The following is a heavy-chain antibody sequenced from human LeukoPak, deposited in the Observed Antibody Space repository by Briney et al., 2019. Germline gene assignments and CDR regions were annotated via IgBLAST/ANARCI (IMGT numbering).Heavy chain of an antibody. V-gene: IGHV1-2*02. CDR1: GYTFTGYY. CDR2: INPNSGGT. CDR3: ARVRTKWFLLRSRNSYYYMDV. D-gene: IGHD3-22*01. Sequence: ASVKVSCKASGYTFTGYYMHWVRQAPGQGPEWMGWINPNSGGTNYAQKFQGRVTMTRDTSISTAYMELSRLRSDDTAVYYCARVRTKWFLLRSRNSYYYMDVWGKGTTVTVSS. J-gene: IGHJ6*03.